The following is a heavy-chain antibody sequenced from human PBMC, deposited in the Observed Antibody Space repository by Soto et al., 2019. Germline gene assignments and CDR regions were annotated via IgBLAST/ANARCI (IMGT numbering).Heavy chain of an antibody. Sequence: QLQLQESGPGLVELSETLSLTCTVSGGSISSSGYYWGWIRQPPGKGLEWIGTIHYSGSAYYNPSLKSRATIAVDTANNQFSLKVNSMTAADTAVYYCASGGSWHIIDYWGQGTLVIVSS. CDR1: GGSISSSGYY. J-gene: IGHJ4*02. V-gene: IGHV4-39*01. CDR3: ASGGSWHIIDY. CDR2: IHYSGSA. D-gene: IGHD6-13*01.